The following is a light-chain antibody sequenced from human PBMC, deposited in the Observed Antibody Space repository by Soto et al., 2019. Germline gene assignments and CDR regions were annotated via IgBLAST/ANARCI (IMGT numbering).Light chain of an antibody. CDR3: SSYTSSSPCVV. V-gene: IGLV2-14*01. CDR1: SSDVGGYNY. Sequence: QSALTQPASVSGSPGQSITISCTGTSSDVGGYNYVSWYQQHPGKAPKLMIYDVSNRPSGVSNRFSGSKSGNTASLTISGLQAEDEADYYCSSYTSSSPCVVFGGGTQLTVL. J-gene: IGLJ2*01. CDR2: DVS.